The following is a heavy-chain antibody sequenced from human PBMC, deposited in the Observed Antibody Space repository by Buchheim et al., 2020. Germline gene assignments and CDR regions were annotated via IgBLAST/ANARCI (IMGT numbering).Heavy chain of an antibody. Sequence: EVQLVESGGGLVQPGGSLRLSCAASGFTLSNYGINWVRQAPGKGLEWVSYISANSATKEYAESVKGRFTISRDNARNSVSLQTNSLRVEDTAIYYCAGGGAARPDYWGQG. CDR1: GFTLSNYG. D-gene: IGHD6-6*01. CDR3: AGGGAARPDY. CDR2: ISANSATK. V-gene: IGHV3-48*01. J-gene: IGHJ4*02.